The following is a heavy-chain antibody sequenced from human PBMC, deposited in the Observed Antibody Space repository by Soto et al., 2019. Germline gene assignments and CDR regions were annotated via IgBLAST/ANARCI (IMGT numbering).Heavy chain of an antibody. Sequence: LSLTFTVSGGSLSSGSYYWSWIRQPPGKGLEWIGYMYNSGSTNYNPSLKSRVIISVDTSKNQFSLKLSSVTAADTAVYYCARVSSGWYYFDYWGQGTLVTVAT. D-gene: IGHD6-19*01. V-gene: IGHV4-61*01. CDR3: ARVSSGWYYFDY. CDR1: GGSLSSGSYY. J-gene: IGHJ4*02. CDR2: MYNSGST.